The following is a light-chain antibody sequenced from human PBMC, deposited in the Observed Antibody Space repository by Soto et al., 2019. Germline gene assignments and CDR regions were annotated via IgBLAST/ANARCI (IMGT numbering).Light chain of an antibody. CDR2: GNS. Sequence: QAVVTQPPSVSGAPGQRVTISCTGSSSNIGAGYDVHWYQQLPGTAPKLLIYGNSNRPSGVPDRFSGSKSGTSASLANTGLQAEDEADYYCQSYDSSLSGSNVVFGGGTKVTVL. CDR1: SSNIGAGYD. V-gene: IGLV1-40*01. J-gene: IGLJ2*01. CDR3: QSYDSSLSGSNVV.